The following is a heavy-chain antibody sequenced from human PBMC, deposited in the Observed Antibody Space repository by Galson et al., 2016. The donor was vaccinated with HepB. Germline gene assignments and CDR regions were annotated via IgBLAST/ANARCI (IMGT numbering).Heavy chain of an antibody. CDR1: GSNYS. CDR2: IWYDGSYK. D-gene: IGHD6-25*01. V-gene: IGHV3-33*01. CDR3: ATEDLSSAGNGALDI. J-gene: IGHJ3*02. Sequence: SLRLSCAASGSNYSMHWVRQAPGKGLEWVALIWYDGSYKYYADSVKGRFTISRDSSKNTLYLQVDRLSAEDTAVYYCATEDLSSAGNGALDIWGQGAMVTVSS.